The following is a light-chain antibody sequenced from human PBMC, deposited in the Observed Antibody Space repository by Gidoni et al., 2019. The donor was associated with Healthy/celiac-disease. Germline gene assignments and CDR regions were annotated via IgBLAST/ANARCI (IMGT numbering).Light chain of an antibody. CDR3: QQSYSTPLT. V-gene: IGKV1-39*01. CDR2: AAS. Sequence: QMTQSPSSLSASVGDRVTITCRASQSISSYLNWYQQKPGKAPKLLIYAASSLQSGVPSRFSGSGSGTDFTLTISSLQPEDFATYYCQQSYSTPLTFGGGTKVEIK. CDR1: QSISSY. J-gene: IGKJ4*01.